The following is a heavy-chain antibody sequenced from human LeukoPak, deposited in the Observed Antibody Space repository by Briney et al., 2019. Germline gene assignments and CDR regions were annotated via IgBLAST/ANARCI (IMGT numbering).Heavy chain of an antibody. CDR1: GFTFSSYG. CDR3: AKDSSTWGNRYFDY. CDR2: ISHDGTKN. V-gene: IGHV3-30*18. J-gene: IGHJ4*02. D-gene: IGHD2-2*01. Sequence: GRSLRLSCAVSGFTFSSYGIHWVRQAPGKGLEWVTFISHDGTKNYYADSVKGRFTVSRDNSKNTLYLQVDSLRADDTAVYYCAKDSSTWGNRYFDYWGQGTLVTVSS.